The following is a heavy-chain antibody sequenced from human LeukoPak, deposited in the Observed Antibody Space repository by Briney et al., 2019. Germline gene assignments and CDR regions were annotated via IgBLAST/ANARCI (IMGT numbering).Heavy chain of an antibody. D-gene: IGHD4-17*01. CDR3: ARVTTVTTYYFDH. J-gene: IGHJ4*02. CDR2: ISAYNGNT. Sequence: ASVRVTCKASGYTFTSYGLSRVRQAPGQGLECMGWISAYNGNTNYAQKLQGRVTMTTDTSTCTAYMELRSLRSDDTAVYYCARVTTVTTYYFDHWGQGTLVTVSS. CDR1: GYTFTSYG. V-gene: IGHV1-18*01.